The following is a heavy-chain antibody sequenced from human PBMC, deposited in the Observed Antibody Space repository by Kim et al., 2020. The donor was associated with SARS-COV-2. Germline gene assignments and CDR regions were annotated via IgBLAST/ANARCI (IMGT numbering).Heavy chain of an antibody. CDR3: ARDEDGSGSYYTADLHYYYGMDV. J-gene: IGHJ6*02. Sequence: GGSLRLSCAASGFTFSSYWMSWVRQAPGKGLEWVANIKQDGSEKYYVDSVKGRFTISRDNAKNSLYLQMNSLRAEDTAVYYCARDEDGSGSYYTADLHYYYGMDVWGQGTTVTVSS. V-gene: IGHV3-7*03. CDR1: GFTFSSYW. D-gene: IGHD3-10*01. CDR2: IKQDGSEK.